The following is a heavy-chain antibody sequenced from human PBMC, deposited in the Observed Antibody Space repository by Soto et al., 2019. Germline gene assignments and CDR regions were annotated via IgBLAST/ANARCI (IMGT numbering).Heavy chain of an antibody. V-gene: IGHV4-4*07. CDR2: IYITGST. CDR3: ARGGRDGFDT. CDR1: GGSIITFY. J-gene: IGHJ3*02. Sequence: PSETLSLTCSVSGGSIITFYWNWIRQSAGKGLEWIGRIYITGSTNVNPSLKSRVMMSVDTSKNQFTLKLNSVTAADTAVYYCARGGRDGFDTWGQGTMVTVSS.